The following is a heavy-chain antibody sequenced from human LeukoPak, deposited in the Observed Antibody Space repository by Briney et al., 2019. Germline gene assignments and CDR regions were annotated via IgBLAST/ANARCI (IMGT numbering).Heavy chain of an antibody. CDR1: GFTLSDYY. J-gene: IGHJ4*02. D-gene: IGHD3/OR15-3a*01. CDR3: ARRRDFIDY. CDR2: SSSSGTTI. V-gene: IGHV3-11*01. Sequence: GGSLRLSGAASGFTLSDYYMSWIRQAPGKGLEWVSYSSSSGTTIYYADSVKGRFAISRDNAKNSLYLQMNSLRAEDTAVYYCARRRDFIDYWGQGTLVTVSS.